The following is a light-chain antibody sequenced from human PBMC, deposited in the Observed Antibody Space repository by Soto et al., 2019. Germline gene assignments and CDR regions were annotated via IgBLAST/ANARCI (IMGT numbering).Light chain of an antibody. J-gene: IGKJ1*01. Sequence: DIQMTQSPSTLSASVGDRVTITCRASQTISNWLAWYQQKPGKAPKLLIYDASSLHSGVPSRFSGSGSGTEFTLTISSLQPEDFATYYCLQDYNYPLTFGQGTKVEIK. V-gene: IGKV1-5*01. CDR1: QTISNW. CDR3: LQDYNYPLT. CDR2: DAS.